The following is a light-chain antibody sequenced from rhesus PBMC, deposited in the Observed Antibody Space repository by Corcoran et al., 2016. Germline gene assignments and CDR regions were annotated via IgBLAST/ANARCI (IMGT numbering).Light chain of an antibody. CDR3: LQGYSAPWT. V-gene: IGKV1-36*02. CDR2: AAS. Sequence: DIQMTQSPFSLSASVGDRVTITCRVSQGISDFLSCYQQKPGKAPNRRIFAASSLEIGVPSRFSGRGSRTDFTLTISSLQPEDFAAYICLQGYSAPWTFGQGTKVEIK. J-gene: IGKJ1*01. CDR1: QGISDF.